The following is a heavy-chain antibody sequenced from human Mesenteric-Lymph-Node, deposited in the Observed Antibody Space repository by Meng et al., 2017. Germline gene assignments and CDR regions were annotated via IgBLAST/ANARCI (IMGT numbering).Heavy chain of an antibody. Sequence: QVQLVESGGGVVQPGGSLRLSCAASGFTFSDYGMHWVRQAPGKGLDWVAVIWYDGSNTYYADSVKGRFIISRDNSKNTLYLQMNSLRAEDTAVYYCASASARHCSTRCYTLDYWGQGTLVTVSS. J-gene: IGHJ4*02. CDR2: IWYDGSNT. CDR1: GFTFSDYG. CDR3: ASASARHCSTRCYTLDY. D-gene: IGHD2-2*02. V-gene: IGHV3-33*03.